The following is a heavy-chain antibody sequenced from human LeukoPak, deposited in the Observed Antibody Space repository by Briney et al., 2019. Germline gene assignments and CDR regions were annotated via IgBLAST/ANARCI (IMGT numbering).Heavy chain of an antibody. Sequence: GGSLRLSCAASGFTFSDYYMSWIRQAPGKGLEWVSYISSSGSNRYYADSVKGRFTISRDNAENTLYLQMNSLRADDTAVYYCAIGNYKALYWGQGTLVTVPS. D-gene: IGHD1-7*01. CDR3: AIGNYKALY. CDR1: GFTFSDYY. V-gene: IGHV3-11*01. J-gene: IGHJ4*02. CDR2: ISSSGSNR.